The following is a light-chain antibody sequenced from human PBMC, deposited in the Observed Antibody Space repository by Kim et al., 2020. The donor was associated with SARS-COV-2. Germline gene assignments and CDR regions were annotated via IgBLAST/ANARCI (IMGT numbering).Light chain of an antibody. V-gene: IGKV3-20*01. Sequence: EIVLTQSPGTLSLSPGERATLSCRASQSVSSSYLAWYQQKPGQAPRLRIFGASSRATGIPDRFSGSGSGTDFTLSISRLEPEDFAVYSCQQYGSSLAITFGQATRLLIK. CDR1: QSVSSSY. CDR2: GAS. J-gene: IGKJ5*01. CDR3: QQYGSSLAIT.